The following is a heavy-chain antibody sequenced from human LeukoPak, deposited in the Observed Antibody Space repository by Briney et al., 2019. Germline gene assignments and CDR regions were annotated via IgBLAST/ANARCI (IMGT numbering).Heavy chain of an antibody. J-gene: IGHJ5*02. D-gene: IGHD2-21*01. CDR2: IYYSGST. CDR1: GGSISSYY. V-gene: IGHV4-59*01. CDR3: ARDGVPYCGGDCYPNWFDP. Sequence: PSETLSLTCTVSGGSISSYYWSWIRQPPGKGLEWIGYIYYSGSTNYNPSLKSRVTISVDTSKNQFSLKLSSVTAADTAVYYCARDGVPYCGGDCYPNWFDPWGQGTLITVSS.